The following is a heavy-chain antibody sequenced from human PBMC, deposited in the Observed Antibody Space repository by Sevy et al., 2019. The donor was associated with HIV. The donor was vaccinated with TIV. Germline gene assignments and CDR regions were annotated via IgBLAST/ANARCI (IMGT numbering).Heavy chain of an antibody. Sequence: GGCLRLSCAASGFAFSTHAMHWVRQAPGKGLEWVAVISYDGTETFYAASVEGRFTISRDNSKNMLSLQINSLRPEDTAVYYCARDGGYSVKWYPLYWGHGTTVTVSS. D-gene: IGHD1-26*01. CDR1: GFAFSTHA. CDR3: ARDGGYSVKWYPLY. V-gene: IGHV3-30-3*01. CDR2: ISYDGTET. J-gene: IGHJ4*01.